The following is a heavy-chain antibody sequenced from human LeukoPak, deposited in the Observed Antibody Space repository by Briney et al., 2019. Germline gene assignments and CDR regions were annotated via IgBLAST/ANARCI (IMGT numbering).Heavy chain of an antibody. CDR1: GFSFDDYA. CDR3: AKGIQTGYSFGMDV. V-gene: IGHV3-9*01. Sequence: GGSLRLSCAASGFSFDDYAMYWVRQAPGKGLEWVSGISYNSGTIGYADSVKGRFTISRDNAKNSLYLQMNSLRAEDTALYYCAKGIQTGYSFGMDVWGQGTTVTVSS. J-gene: IGHJ6*02. D-gene: IGHD5-18*01. CDR2: ISYNSGTI.